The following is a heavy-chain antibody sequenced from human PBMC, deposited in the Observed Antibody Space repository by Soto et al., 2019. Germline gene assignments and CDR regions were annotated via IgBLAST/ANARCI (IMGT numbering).Heavy chain of an antibody. Sequence: EMQLLESGGGLVQPGGSLRLSCAVSGFTFSSYGMTWVRQAPGKGLEWISFSSATGSGTYYADAVKGRFTIYRDNSKNTLYLQMTSLRADDTAVYYCAKDRRAGGNYGFYYDFWGQGALVIVSS. D-gene: IGHD1-7*01. CDR3: AKDRRAGGNYGFYYDF. J-gene: IGHJ4*02. CDR2: SSATGSGT. CDR1: GFTFSSYG. V-gene: IGHV3-23*01.